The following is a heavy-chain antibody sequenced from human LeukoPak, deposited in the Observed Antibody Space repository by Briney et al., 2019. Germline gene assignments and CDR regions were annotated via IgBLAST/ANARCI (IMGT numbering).Heavy chain of an antibody. CDR1: GGSISSGGYS. CDR3: AGSHYDYVWGSYRPFDY. V-gene: IGHV4-30-2*01. J-gene: IGHJ4*02. CDR2: IYHSGST. D-gene: IGHD3-16*02. Sequence: SQTLSLTCAVSGGSISSGGYSWSWIRQPPGRGLEGVGSIYHSGSTYYNPSLKSRVTISLDRSKTHFSLNLSSVTAADTAVYYCAGSHYDYVWGSYRPFDYWGQGTLVTVPS.